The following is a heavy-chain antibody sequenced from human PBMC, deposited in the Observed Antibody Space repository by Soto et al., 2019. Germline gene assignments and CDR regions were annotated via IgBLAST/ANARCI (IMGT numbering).Heavy chain of an antibody. CDR2: IYPGDSET. CDR1: GHSFTSYW. CDR3: ARLDSSGYQLVDD. V-gene: IGHV5-51*01. D-gene: IGHD3-22*01. Sequence: XESLKISCKGSGHSFTSYWLVWVRQMPGKGLEWMGTIYPGDSETTYSPSFQGQVTISADKSIRTAHLQWTSLKASDTAMYYCARLDSSGYQLVDDWGQGTLVTVSS. J-gene: IGHJ4*02.